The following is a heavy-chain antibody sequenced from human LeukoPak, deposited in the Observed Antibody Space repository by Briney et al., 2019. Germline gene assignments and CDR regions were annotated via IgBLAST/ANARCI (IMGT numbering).Heavy chain of an antibody. CDR1: GGSISSYY. CDR2: IYYTGSA. D-gene: IGHD6-19*01. V-gene: IGHV4-59*01. Sequence: SETLSLTCTVPGGSISSYYWTWIRQPPEEGLEWIGYIYYTGSAYYNPSLKSRVTISVDTSNNQFSLKLSSVTVADTAVYFCARVPPYSSGRGAFDLWGQGTLVTVSS. CDR3: ARVPPYSSGRGAFDL. J-gene: IGHJ5*02.